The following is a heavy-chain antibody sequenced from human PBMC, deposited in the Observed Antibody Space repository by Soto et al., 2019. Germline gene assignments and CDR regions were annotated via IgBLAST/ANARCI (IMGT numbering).Heavy chain of an antibody. D-gene: IGHD3-22*01. CDR3: AKERRPDGYWDIDY. J-gene: IGHJ4*02. CDR2: IFGDGSNT. V-gene: IGHV3-23*01. CDR1: GFAFSPYT. Sequence: EVPLLESGGFLVQPGGSLRLSCAASGFAFSPYTLSWVRQAPGQGLEWVSGIFGDGSNTYYADSVRRRFTISRDSSENTLFLQMNGLRADDTAIYYCAKERRPDGYWDIDYGGQGTLVTVSS.